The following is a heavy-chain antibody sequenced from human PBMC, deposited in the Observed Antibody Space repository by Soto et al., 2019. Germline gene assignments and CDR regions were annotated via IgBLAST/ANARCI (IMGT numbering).Heavy chain of an antibody. CDR1: GYTFTGYY. CDR2: INPNSGGT. CDR3: ARAARADIRKYYFDY. D-gene: IGHD6-6*01. J-gene: IGHJ4*02. V-gene: IGHV1-2*02. Sequence: ASVKVSCKASGYTFTGYYMHWVRQAPGQGLEWMGWINPNSGGTNYAQKFQGRVTMTRDTSISTAYMELSRLRSDDTAVYYCARAARADIRKYYFDYWGQGTLVTVSS.